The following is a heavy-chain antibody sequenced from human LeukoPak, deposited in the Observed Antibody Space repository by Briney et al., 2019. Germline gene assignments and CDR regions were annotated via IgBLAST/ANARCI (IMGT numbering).Heavy chain of an antibody. CDR1: GFTFTSAW. J-gene: IGHJ4*02. D-gene: IGHD3-3*01. CDR3: ITGDYDFWSGFYSPNHYFDF. Sequence: GGSLRLSCAASGFTFTSAWMSWVRQAPGKGLEWVGRIKGKTAAGSPDYVASVKGRFTISRDDSKNTLFLQMNSLKTEDTAVYYCITGDYDFWSGFYSPNHYFDFWGQGTLVTVPS. CDR2: IKGKTAAGSP. V-gene: IGHV3-15*01.